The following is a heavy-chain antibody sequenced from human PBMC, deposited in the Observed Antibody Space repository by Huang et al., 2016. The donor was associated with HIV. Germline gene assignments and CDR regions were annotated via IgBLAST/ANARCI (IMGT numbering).Heavy chain of an antibody. CDR3: AKQAGPQPFDF. CDR1: GFTFSTYC. J-gene: IGHJ4*02. V-gene: IGHV3-30*02. CDR2: IRYDGSNQ. D-gene: IGHD6-13*01. Sequence: QVQLVESGGGVVQPGGSLRLSCAASGFTFSTYCMHWVRRAPGKGLEWVAFIRYDGSNQYYPDSVRGRFTISRDNSKNTLYLQMSSLRGADTAVYYCAKQAGPQPFDFWGQGTLVTVSS.